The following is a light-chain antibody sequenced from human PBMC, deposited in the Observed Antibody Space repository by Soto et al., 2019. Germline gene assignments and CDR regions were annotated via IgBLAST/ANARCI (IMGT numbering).Light chain of an antibody. CDR1: SGDIGNYNY. V-gene: IGLV2-14*01. J-gene: IGLJ1*01. Sequence: QSVLTQPASVSGSPGQSITISCVGTSGDIGNYNYVSWYQQHPGKVPKVIIYDVSNRPSGVFYRFSGTKSGNTASLTVSGLQAEDEADYYCCSYTRSGTLIFGTGTKVTV. CDR3: CSYTRSGTLI. CDR2: DVS.